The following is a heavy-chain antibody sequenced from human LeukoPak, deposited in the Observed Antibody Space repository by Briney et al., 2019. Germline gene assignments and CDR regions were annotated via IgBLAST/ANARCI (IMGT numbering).Heavy chain of an antibody. V-gene: IGHV1-69*13. Sequence: SVKVSCKASGYTFTSYGISWVRQAPGQGLEWMGGIIPIFGTANYAQKFQGRVTIIADESTSTAYMELSSLRSEDTAVYYCARESSFYTGTFDYWGQGTLVTVSS. CDR2: IIPIFGTA. J-gene: IGHJ4*02. CDR1: GYTFTSYG. D-gene: IGHD2/OR15-2a*01. CDR3: ARESSFYTGTFDY.